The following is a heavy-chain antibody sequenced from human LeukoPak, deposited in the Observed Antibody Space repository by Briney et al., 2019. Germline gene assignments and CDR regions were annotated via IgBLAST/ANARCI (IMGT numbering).Heavy chain of an antibody. CDR3: ARRGSAAGDHYYYYMDV. Sequence: ASVKVSCKASGYTFTGYYMHWVRQAPGQGLEWMGWINPNSGGTNYAQKFQGRVTMTRDTSISTAYMELSRLRSDDTAVYYCARRGSAAGDHYYYYMDVWGKGTTVTVSS. D-gene: IGHD6-13*01. CDR2: INPNSGGT. V-gene: IGHV1-2*02. CDR1: GYTFTGYY. J-gene: IGHJ6*03.